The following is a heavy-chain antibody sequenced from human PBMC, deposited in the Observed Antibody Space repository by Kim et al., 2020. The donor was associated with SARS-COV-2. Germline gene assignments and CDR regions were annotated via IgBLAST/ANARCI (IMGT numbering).Heavy chain of an antibody. D-gene: IGHD7-27*01. CDR2: IYYSGST. CDR1: GGSISSYY. Sequence: SETLSLTCTVSGGSISSYYWSWIRQPPGKGLEWIGYIYYSGSTNYNPSLKSRVTISVDTSKNQFSLKLSSVTAADTAVYYCAREGLTGWGPRYWWFDLWGRGTLVTVSS. V-gene: IGHV4-59*01. CDR3: AREGLTGWGPRYWWFDL. J-gene: IGHJ2*01.